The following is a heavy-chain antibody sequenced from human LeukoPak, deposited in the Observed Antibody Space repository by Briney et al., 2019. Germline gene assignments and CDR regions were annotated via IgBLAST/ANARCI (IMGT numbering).Heavy chain of an antibody. CDR3: ARVYSSSSGKNAFDI. V-gene: IGHV3-7*03. J-gene: IGHJ3*02. CDR1: GFTFSSYW. D-gene: IGHD6-6*01. Sequence: GGSLRLSCAASGFTFSSYWMTWVRQAPGRGLEWVANIHQDGSIQFYVDSVKGRFTVSRDNAKNSLYLQMDSLRAEDTAVFYCARVYSSSSGKNAFDIWGQGTVVIVSS. CDR2: IHQDGSIQ.